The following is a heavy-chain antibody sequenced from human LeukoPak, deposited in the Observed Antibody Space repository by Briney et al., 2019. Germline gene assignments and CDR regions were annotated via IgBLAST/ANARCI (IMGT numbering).Heavy chain of an antibody. CDR2: IYYSGST. Sequence: SETLSLTCTVSGGSISSSSYYWGWIRQPPGKGLEWIGSIYYSGSTYYNPSLKSRVTISVDTSENQFSLKLSSVTAADTAVYYCARHFHGSGSYYNPSFIDYWGQGTLVTVSS. D-gene: IGHD3-10*01. V-gene: IGHV4-39*01. CDR1: GGSISSSSYY. J-gene: IGHJ4*02. CDR3: ARHFHGSGSYYNPSFIDY.